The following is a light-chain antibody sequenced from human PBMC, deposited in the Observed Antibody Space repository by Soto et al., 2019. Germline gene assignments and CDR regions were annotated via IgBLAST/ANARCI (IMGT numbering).Light chain of an antibody. V-gene: IGKV3-20*01. CDR3: QHYDSSRT. CDR2: GTS. Sequence: DIVLTQSPGTLSLSPGESATLSCRASQSVDSTYITWYQQKPGQAPRLLIYGTSGRATGIPDRFSGSGSGTDFTITISRLEPEYFAVYYCQHYDSSRTFGQGTKVDFK. J-gene: IGKJ1*01. CDR1: QSVDSTY.